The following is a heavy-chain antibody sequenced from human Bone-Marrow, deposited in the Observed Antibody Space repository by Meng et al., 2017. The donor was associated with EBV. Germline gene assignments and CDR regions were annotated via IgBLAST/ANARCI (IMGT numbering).Heavy chain of an antibody. J-gene: IGHJ4*02. CDR2: LIPMTGVA. D-gene: IGHD3-10*01. CDR1: GGTFRSDA. Sequence: QVQWGQSGAEVKKPGSSVKVPCKTSGGTFRSDAISWVRQAPEQGLVWMGGLIPMTGVAHYAQKFQDRVSIIADESMSTHYLELSSLRSEDTAIYFCASESGRGFTPDYWGQGTLVTVSS. CDR3: ASESGRGFTPDY. V-gene: IGHV1-69*01.